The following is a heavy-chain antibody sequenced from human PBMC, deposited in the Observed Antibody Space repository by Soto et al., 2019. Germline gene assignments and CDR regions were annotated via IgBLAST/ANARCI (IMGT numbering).Heavy chain of an antibody. CDR3: ARSHGSSTSLDIYYYYYYGMDV. CDR2: IIPISGTA. V-gene: IGHV1-69*01. Sequence: QVQLVQSGAEVKKPGSSVKVSCKASGGTFSSYAISWVRQAPGQGLEWMGGIIPISGTANYAQKFQGRVTITADESTSTAYRELSSLRSEDTAVYYCARSHGSSTSLDIYYYYYYGMDVWGQGTTVTVSS. D-gene: IGHD2-2*01. J-gene: IGHJ6*02. CDR1: GGTFSSYA.